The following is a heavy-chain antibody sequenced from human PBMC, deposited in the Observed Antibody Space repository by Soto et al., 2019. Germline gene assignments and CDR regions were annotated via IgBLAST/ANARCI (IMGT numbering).Heavy chain of an antibody. CDR3: ARSAGNAGRFSDY. V-gene: IGHV5-51*01. J-gene: IGHJ4*02. D-gene: IGHD3-10*01. CDR2: IYPGDSDT. CDR1: GYTFTSYW. Sequence: PGESLKISCKGSGYTFTSYWIGWVRQMPGEGLEWLGVIYPGDSDTRYSPSFQGQVTISADKSINTAYLQWGSLKASNSAIYYCARSAGNAGRFSDYWGKGTLVTVPS.